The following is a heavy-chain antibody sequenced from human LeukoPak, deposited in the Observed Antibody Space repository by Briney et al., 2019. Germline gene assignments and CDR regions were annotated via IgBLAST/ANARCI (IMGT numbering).Heavy chain of an antibody. J-gene: IGHJ4*02. V-gene: IGHV4-59*08. D-gene: IGHD2-15*01. Sequence: PSETLSLTCTVSGGSISSYYWSWIRQPPGKGLEGIGYIYYSGSTNYNPSLKSRVTISVDTSKNQFSLKLSSVTAADTAVYYCARQPKRLGYCSGGSCYFDYWGQGTLVTVSS. CDR1: GGSISSYY. CDR3: ARQPKRLGYCSGGSCYFDY. CDR2: IYYSGST.